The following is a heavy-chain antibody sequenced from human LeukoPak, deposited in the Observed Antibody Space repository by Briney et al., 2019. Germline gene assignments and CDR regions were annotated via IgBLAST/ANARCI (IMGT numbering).Heavy chain of an antibody. V-gene: IGHV3-74*01. D-gene: IGHD2-2*01. CDR2: INTDGSST. CDR3: ARQYCSSASCWFDP. CDR1: GFTFSSYW. J-gene: IGHJ5*02. Sequence: PGGSLRLSCAASGFTFSSYWMHWVRQAPGKGLVWVSRINTDGSSTSYADSVKGRFTISRNNAKNTLFLQMNSLRAEDTAVYYCARQYCSSASCWFDPWGQGSLVTVSS.